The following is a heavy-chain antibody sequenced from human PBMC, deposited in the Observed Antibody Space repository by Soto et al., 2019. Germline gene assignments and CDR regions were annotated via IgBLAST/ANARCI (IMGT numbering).Heavy chain of an antibody. J-gene: IGHJ4*01. CDR3: ATDSFRSGIAGAGNY. V-gene: IGHV3-23*01. D-gene: IGHD6-19*01. CDR1: GFTFGSYA. CDR2: ISFGGGST. Sequence: EVQLLESGGGLVQPGGSLRLSCAASGFTFGSYAMTWVRQAPGKGLEWVSAISFGGGSTYYADSVKGRFTISRDNSKNTLYLQMTSLRAEDTAIYYCATDSFRSGIAGAGNYWGHGTLVTVSS.